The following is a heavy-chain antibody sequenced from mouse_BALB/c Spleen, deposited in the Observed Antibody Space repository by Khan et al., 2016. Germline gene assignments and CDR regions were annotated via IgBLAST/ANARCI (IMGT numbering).Heavy chain of an antibody. CDR3: ALLRLAY. D-gene: IGHD1-2*01. V-gene: IGHV3-2*02. CDR2: IGYSGRP. CDR1: GCSITSDYA. Sequence: EVQLQESGPGLVKPSQSLSLTCTVTGCSITSDYAWNWIRQFPGNKLEWMGYIGYSGRPSYNPSLKSRISITRDSSTNQFFLQLNSVTTADTATYYCALLRLAYWGQGTLVTVSA. J-gene: IGHJ3*01.